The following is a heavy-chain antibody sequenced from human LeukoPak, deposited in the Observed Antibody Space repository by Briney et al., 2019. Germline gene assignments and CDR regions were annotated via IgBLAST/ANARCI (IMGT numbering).Heavy chain of an antibody. V-gene: IGHV3-30*02. CDR2: IRYDGSDE. CDR3: AKGGGSTVTTSH. CDR1: GFGFSSYG. J-gene: IGHJ4*02. D-gene: IGHD4-17*01. Sequence: GGSLRLSCAASGFGFSSYGMHWVRQAPGKGLEWVTFIRYDGSDEYYADSVKGRFTISRDNSQNTLYLQMNSLRAEDTAVYYCAKGGGSTVTTSHWGQGTLVTVSS.